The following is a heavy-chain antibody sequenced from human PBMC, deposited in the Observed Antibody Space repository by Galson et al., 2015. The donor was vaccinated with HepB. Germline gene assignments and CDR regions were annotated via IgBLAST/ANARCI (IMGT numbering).Heavy chain of an antibody. V-gene: IGHV1-18*01. J-gene: IGHJ6*02. CDR1: GYTFTSYG. D-gene: IGHD1-26*01. CDR2: ISAYNGNT. Sequence: SVKVSCKASGYTFTSYGISWVRQAPGQGLEWMGWISAYNGNTNYAQELQGRVTMTTDTSTSTAYMELRSLRSDDTAVYYCARSGSYVYYYYGMDVWGQGTTVTVSS. CDR3: ARSGSYVYYYYGMDV.